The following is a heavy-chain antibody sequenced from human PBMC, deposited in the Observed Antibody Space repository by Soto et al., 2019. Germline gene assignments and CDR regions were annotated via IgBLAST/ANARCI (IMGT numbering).Heavy chain of an antibody. CDR3: ARDDPYGDAGYNWFDP. CDR2: ITPSGGST. V-gene: IGHV1-46*01. J-gene: IGHJ5*02. D-gene: IGHD4-17*01. Sequence: QVQLVQSGAEVKKPGASVKVSCKASGYTFTSYYMHWVRQAPGQGLEWMGIITPSGGSTSYAQKFQGRVTMTRDTSTSTVYMELSSLRSEDTAVYYCARDDPYGDAGYNWFDPWGQGTLVTVSS. CDR1: GYTFTSYY.